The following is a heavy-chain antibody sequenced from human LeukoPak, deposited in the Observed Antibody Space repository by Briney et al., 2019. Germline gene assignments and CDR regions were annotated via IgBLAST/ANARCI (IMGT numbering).Heavy chain of an antibody. V-gene: IGHV3-48*01. J-gene: IGHJ4*02. CDR3: ARGTGSYYGHFDY. CDR1: GSTFSNYR. Sequence: PGRCLRPSCAASGSTFSNYRINWVRQAPGEWLEWVSYISSSTSGATIYYADSVRGRFTISRDNAKNSLYLQMNSLRAEDTAVYYCARGTGSYYGHFDYWGQGTLVTESS. CDR2: ISSSTSGATI. D-gene: IGHD1-26*01.